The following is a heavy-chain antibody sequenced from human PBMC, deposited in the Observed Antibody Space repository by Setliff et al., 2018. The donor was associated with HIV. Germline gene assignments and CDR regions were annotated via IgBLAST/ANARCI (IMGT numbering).Heavy chain of an antibody. CDR3: AKHLSPGSGWYSKARGMDV. V-gene: IGHV5-51*01. CDR2: IYPGNSDT. Sequence: GESLKISCQDSGYTLSNYCIAWVRQMPGKGLEWMGIIYPGNSDTTYSPSFQGQVIISADKSISTAYLQWSSLKASDTAMYYCAKHLSPGSGWYSKARGMDVWGQGTTVTVSS. D-gene: IGHD6-19*01. CDR1: GYTLSNYC. J-gene: IGHJ6*02.